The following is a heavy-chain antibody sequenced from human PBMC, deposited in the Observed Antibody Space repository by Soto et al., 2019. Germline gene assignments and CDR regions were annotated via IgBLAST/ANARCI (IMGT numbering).Heavy chain of an antibody. Sequence: ASVKVSCKASGDTFTDYYIHWVRQANGQGLEWMGTVNPSGGHTTYAQHFLGRVTMTRDTSTSTLYMELTSLTSDDTAIYYCARGGHVVVVTAALDYWGQGTLVTVSS. CDR2: VNPSGGHT. D-gene: IGHD2-21*02. V-gene: IGHV1-46*01. CDR1: GDTFTDYY. CDR3: ARGGHVVVVTAALDY. J-gene: IGHJ4*02.